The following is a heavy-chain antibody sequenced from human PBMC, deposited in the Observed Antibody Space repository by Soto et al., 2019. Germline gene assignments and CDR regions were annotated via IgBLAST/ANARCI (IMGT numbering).Heavy chain of an antibody. CDR3: ARASRYYWNYMMY. Sequence: QVQLVQSGAEVKKPGASVKVSCKASGYTFTKKAITGVRKAPGQGLEWMGWVSAYNGNTNYAQKFKGRVTMTTDTSTSTAYMEIRSLRYDDTAVYFCARASRYYWNYMMYWGQGTLVTVSS. CDR1: GYTFTKKA. V-gene: IGHV1-18*01. D-gene: IGHD1-7*01. CDR2: VSAYNGNT. J-gene: IGHJ4*02.